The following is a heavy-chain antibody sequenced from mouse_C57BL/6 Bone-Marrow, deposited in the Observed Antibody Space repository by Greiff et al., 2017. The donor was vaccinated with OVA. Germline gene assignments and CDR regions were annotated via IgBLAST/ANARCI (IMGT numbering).Heavy chain of an antibody. CDR2: IRSKSSNYAT. D-gene: IGHD2-4*01. V-gene: IGHV10-3*01. Sequence: EVMLVESGGGLVQPKGSLKLSCAASGFTFNTYAMHWVRQAPGKGLEWVARIRSKSSNYATYYADSVKDRFTISRDDSQSMLYLQMNNLKTEDTAMYYCVRDFPHYDYHWYFDVWGTGTTVTVSS. CDR3: VRDFPHYDYHWYFDV. J-gene: IGHJ1*03. CDR1: GFTFNTYA.